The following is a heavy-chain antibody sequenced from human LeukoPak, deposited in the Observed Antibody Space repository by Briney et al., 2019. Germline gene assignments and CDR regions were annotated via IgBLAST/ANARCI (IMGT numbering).Heavy chain of an antibody. Sequence: SVKVSCKASGGTFSSYTISWVRQAPGQGLEWMGRIIPILGIANYAQKFQGRVTITAEKSTSTDYMELSSLRSEDTAVYYCARGSELARFDYWGQGTLVTVSS. CDR2: IIPILGIA. V-gene: IGHV1-69*02. D-gene: IGHD1-26*01. J-gene: IGHJ4*02. CDR1: GGTFSSYT. CDR3: ARGSELARFDY.